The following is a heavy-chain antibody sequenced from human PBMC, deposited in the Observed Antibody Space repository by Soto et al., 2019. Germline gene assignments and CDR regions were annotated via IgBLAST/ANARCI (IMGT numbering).Heavy chain of an antibody. D-gene: IGHD7-27*01. J-gene: IGHJ4*02. Sequence: ASVKVSCKASGGTFSSYTISWVRQAPGQGLEWMGGITPIFGTAIYAQTFQGRVTILADESTSTAYMELSSLRSGDTAVYYCAREGGVPGAFDFWGQGTLVTVSS. V-gene: IGHV1-69*13. CDR2: ITPIFGTA. CDR1: GGTFSSYT. CDR3: AREGGVPGAFDF.